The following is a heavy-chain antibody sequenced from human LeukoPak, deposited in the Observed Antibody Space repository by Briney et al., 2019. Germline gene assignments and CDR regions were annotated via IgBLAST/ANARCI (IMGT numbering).Heavy chain of an antibody. J-gene: IGHJ4*02. D-gene: IGHD3-10*01. CDR3: ARDYYYGSGNYFDY. Sequence: PAETLSLTCTVSGGSISSYYWSWIRQPAGKGLEWIGRIYTSGSTNYNPSLKSRVTMSVDTCKNQFSLKLSSVTAADTAVYYCARDYYYGSGNYFDYWGQGTLVTVSS. CDR2: IYTSGST. V-gene: IGHV4-4*07. CDR1: GGSISSYY.